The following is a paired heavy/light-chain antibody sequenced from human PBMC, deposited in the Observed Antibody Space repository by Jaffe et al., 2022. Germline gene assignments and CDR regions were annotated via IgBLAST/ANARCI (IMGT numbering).Light chain of an antibody. CDR2: DVS. J-gene: IGLJ1*01. V-gene: IGLV2-14*03. Sequence: QSALTQPASVSGSPGQSITISCTGTSSDVGAYGYVSWYRQHPGKAPKLIIYDVSNRPSGVSNRFSGSKSGNTASLTISGLQTEDEADYYCSSYAGSSTFNYVFGTGTKVTVL. CDR3: SSYAGSSTFNYV. CDR1: SSDVGAYGY.
Heavy chain of an antibody. J-gene: IGHJ3*02. CDR2: INTNAGNP. Sequence: QAQLVQSGSELKKPGASVKVSCKTYGYTFTTHAMNWVRQAPGQGLEWMGWINTNAGNPMYAQGFTGRFVFSLDTSVSTAYLQISSVKAEDTAVYYCARARSYDFWSGYSAFDIWGQGTMVTVSS. V-gene: IGHV7-4-1*02. CDR1: GYTFTTHA. CDR3: ARARSYDFWSGYSAFDI. D-gene: IGHD3-3*01.